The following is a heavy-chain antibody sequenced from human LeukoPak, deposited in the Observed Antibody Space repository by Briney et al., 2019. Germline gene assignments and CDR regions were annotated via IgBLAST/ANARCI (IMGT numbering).Heavy chain of an antibody. Sequence: ASVKVSCEASGYTFTSYGISWVRQAPGQGLEWMGWINAGNGNTKYSQEFQGRVTITRDTSASTAYMELSSLRSEDMAVYYCARSGDTNYYDSSGYYYFDYWGQGTLVTVSS. V-gene: IGHV1-3*03. CDR2: INAGNGNT. J-gene: IGHJ4*02. CDR1: GYTFTSYG. D-gene: IGHD3-22*01. CDR3: ARSGDTNYYDSSGYYYFDY.